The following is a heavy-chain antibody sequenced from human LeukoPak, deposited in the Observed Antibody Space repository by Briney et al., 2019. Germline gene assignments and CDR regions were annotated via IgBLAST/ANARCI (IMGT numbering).Heavy chain of an antibody. V-gene: IGHV3-74*01. J-gene: IGHJ2*01. Sequence: PGGSLRLSCSASGFAFSSYWMHWVRQVPGKGLVWVSRINIDGSIITYADSVKGRFTISRDNAKDTLYVQMNSLRAGDTAVYYCAMELRDYWYFDLWGRGTLVTVSS. CDR1: GFAFSSYW. D-gene: IGHD1-7*01. CDR2: INIDGSII. CDR3: AMELRDYWYFDL.